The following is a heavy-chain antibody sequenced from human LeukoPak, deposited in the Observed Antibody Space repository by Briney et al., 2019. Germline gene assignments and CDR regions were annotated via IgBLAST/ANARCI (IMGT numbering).Heavy chain of an antibody. D-gene: IGHD3-10*01. CDR3: WRDRPFSGDDY. J-gene: IGHJ4*02. Sequence: GGSLRLSCAASGFSFSSHTMDWVRQAPGKGLEWVSSIGSDGTTMFYADSVKGRLTISRDNAKYSLSLQMNRLRAEDTAVYYCWRDRPFSGDDYWGQGTLVTVSS. CDR1: GFSFSSHT. V-gene: IGHV3-48*01. CDR2: IGSDGTTM.